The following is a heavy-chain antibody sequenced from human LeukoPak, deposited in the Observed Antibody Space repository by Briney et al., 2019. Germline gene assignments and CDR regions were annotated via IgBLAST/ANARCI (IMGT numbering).Heavy chain of an antibody. J-gene: IGHJ4*02. D-gene: IGHD3-10*01. V-gene: IGHV3-23*01. Sequence: PGGSLRLSCAASGFTFSSYAMSGVRQAPGKGLEWVSAISGSGGSTYYADSVKGRFTISRDNSKNTLYLQMNSLRAEDTAVYYCAKDNYYGSGRYVDYWGQGTLVTASS. CDR1: GFTFSSYA. CDR3: AKDNYYGSGRYVDY. CDR2: ISGSGGST.